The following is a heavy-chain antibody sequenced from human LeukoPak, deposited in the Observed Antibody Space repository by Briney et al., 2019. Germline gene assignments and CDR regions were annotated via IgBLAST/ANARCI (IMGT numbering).Heavy chain of an antibody. D-gene: IGHD6-13*01. CDR2: ISGSGGST. J-gene: IGHJ4*02. CDR3: AKDPTRMVIAVAGLDY. CDR1: GFTFSSYA. Sequence: LTGGSLRLSCAASGFTFSSYAMSWVRQAPGKGLEWVSAISGSGGSTYYADSVKGRFTISRDNSKNTLYLQMNSLRAEDTAVYYCAKDPTRMVIAVAGLDYWGQGTLVTVSS. V-gene: IGHV3-23*01.